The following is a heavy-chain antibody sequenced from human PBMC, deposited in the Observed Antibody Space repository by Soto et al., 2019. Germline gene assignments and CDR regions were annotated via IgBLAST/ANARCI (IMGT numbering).Heavy chain of an antibody. D-gene: IGHD6-19*01. CDR1: GFTFSNYW. Sequence: EVQLVESGGGLVQPGGSLRLSCAASGFTFSNYWVHWVRQVPGKGLMWVSRINSDGTTINYAYSVEGRFTISRDNAKSTLFLQMNSLRVEDTAVYYCARPGWYRFAYWGHGTLVTVSS. CDR2: INSDGTTI. V-gene: IGHV3-74*01. CDR3: ARPGWYRFAY. J-gene: IGHJ4*01.